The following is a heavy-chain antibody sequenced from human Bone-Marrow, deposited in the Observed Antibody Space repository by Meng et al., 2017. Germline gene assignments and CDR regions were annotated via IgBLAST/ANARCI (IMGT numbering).Heavy chain of an antibody. Sequence: GESLKISCAASGFTFSNYWMTWVRQAPGKGLEWVANIKKDGSEKYYVDSVKGRFTISRDNAKNSLYLQINSLRAEDTAMYYCARVRSSSWFHYYGMDVWGQGTTVTVSS. CDR3: ARVRSSSWFHYYGMDV. J-gene: IGHJ6*02. CDR1: GFTFSNYW. CDR2: IKKDGSEK. D-gene: IGHD6-13*01. V-gene: IGHV3-7*01.